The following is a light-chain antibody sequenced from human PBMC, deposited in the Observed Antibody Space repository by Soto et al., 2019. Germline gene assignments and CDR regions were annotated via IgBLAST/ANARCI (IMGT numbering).Light chain of an antibody. V-gene: IGLV2-11*01. Sequence: QSALTQPRSVSGSPGQSLTISCTGTSSDVGGHNYVSWYQQYPGKVPKLMIYDVTKRPSGVPDRFSGSKSGNTASLTISGLQAEDEADYYCCSHAGSYTYVFGTGTKVPVL. CDR1: SSDVGGHNY. CDR2: DVT. J-gene: IGLJ1*01. CDR3: CSHAGSYTYV.